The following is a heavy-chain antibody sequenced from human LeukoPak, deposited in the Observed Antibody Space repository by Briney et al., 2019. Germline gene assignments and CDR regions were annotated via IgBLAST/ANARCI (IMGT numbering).Heavy chain of an antibody. D-gene: IGHD3-10*01. J-gene: IGHJ4*02. CDR2: ISDNGRTK. V-gene: IGHV3-11*01. CDR1: GLTSSDYH. CDR3: ATVHFGYFTF. Sequence: GGSLRLSCAASGLTSSDYHMSWIRQAPGKGLEWVSHISDNGRTKYYANSVQGRFTVSRDNAKNSLYLQMNSLRADDTAVYYCATVHFGYFTFWGQGTLVPVSS.